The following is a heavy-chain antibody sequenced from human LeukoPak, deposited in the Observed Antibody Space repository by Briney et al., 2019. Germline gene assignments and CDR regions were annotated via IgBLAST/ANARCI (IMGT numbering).Heavy chain of an antibody. CDR1: GYTFTSYA. V-gene: IGHV3-30-3*01. CDR3: ARASSSWYYYMDV. CDR2: ISYDGSNK. J-gene: IGHJ6*03. Sequence: SCKASGYTFTSYAMHWVRQAPGKGLEWVAVISYDGSNKYYADSVKGRFTISRDNSKNTLYLQMNSLRAEDTAVYYCARASSSWYYYMDVWGKGTTVTVSS. D-gene: IGHD6-13*01.